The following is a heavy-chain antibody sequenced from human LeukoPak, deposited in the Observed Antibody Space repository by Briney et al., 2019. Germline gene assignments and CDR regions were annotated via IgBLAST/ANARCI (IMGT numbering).Heavy chain of an antibody. J-gene: IGHJ6*03. CDR3: ATLEFGGSTSCYYYYYTDF. CDR1: GYIFINYG. V-gene: IGHV1-18*01. Sequence: ASVEVSCKASGYIFINYGITWVRQAPGQGLEWTGWISAYSGNTDYPQKFQGRVTMTTDKSTTTAYMDLRSLRSDETAVYYCATLEFGGSTSCYYYYYTDFWGKGTTVTVSS. CDR2: ISAYSGNT. D-gene: IGHD1-26*01.